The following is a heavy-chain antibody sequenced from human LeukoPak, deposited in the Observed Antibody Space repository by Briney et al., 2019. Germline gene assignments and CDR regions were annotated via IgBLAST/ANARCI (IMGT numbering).Heavy chain of an antibody. V-gene: IGHV4-34*01. CDR1: GGASSGYY. CDR3: ARTRDGYLRY. J-gene: IGHJ4*02. Sequence: SETLSLTCAAYGGASSGYYCTWIRQPPGKGLEWIGEIDHRGSTHYNPSLQSRVTISIDTSKNQFSLKVSSVTAEDTALYYCARTRDGYLRYWSQGSLVTVSS. D-gene: IGHD5-24*01. CDR2: IDHRGST.